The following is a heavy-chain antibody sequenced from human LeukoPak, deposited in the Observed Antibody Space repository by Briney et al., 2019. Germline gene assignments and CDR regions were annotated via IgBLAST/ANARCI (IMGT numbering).Heavy chain of an antibody. CDR2: ISPNSGGT. CDR3: ARGTPWGWGEFDP. V-gene: IGHV1-2*02. Sequence: VASVKVSCKASGYTFTSYYMHWVRQAPGQGLEWIGWISPNSGGTNYAQKFQGRVSMTRDTSINTAYMELSSLRSDDTAVYYCARGTPWGWGEFDPWGQGTLVTVSS. D-gene: IGHD2-15*01. CDR1: GYTFTSYY. J-gene: IGHJ5*02.